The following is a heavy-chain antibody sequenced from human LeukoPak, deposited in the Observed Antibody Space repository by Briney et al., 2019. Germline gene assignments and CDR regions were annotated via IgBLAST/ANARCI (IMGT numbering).Heavy chain of an antibody. D-gene: IGHD4-17*01. J-gene: IGHJ4*02. CDR3: ARDDGDYIFDY. V-gene: IGHV3-48*03. Sequence: GGSLRLSCAASGFTFSSYEMNWVRQAPGKGLEWVSYISSSGSTIYYADSVKGRFTISRDNAKNSLYLQMNSLRAKDTAVYYCARDDGDYIFDYWGQGTLVTVSS. CDR1: GFTFSSYE. CDR2: ISSSGSTI.